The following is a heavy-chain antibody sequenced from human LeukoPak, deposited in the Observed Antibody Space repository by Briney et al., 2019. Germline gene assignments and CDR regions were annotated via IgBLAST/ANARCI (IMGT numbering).Heavy chain of an antibody. D-gene: IGHD2-2*01. Sequence: PGGSLRLSCAASGFTFSSYAMSWVRQAPGKGLEWVSAISGSGGSTYYADSVKGRFTISRDNAKNSLYLQMNSLRAEDTAVYYCARARQLAYFDYWGQGTLVTVSS. CDR2: ISGSGGST. V-gene: IGHV3-23*01. CDR1: GFTFSSYA. CDR3: ARARQLAYFDY. J-gene: IGHJ4*02.